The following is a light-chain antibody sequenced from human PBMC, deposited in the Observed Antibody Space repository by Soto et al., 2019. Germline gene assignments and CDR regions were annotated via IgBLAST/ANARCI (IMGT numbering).Light chain of an antibody. Sequence: DIQMTQSPSSLSASVEDRVTIPFQASQDISNYLNWYQQKLGKAPKLLIYDASNLETGVPSRFSGSGSGTDFTFTISSLQPEDIATYYCQQLNSYPITCGQGTRREIK. CDR1: QDISNY. J-gene: IGKJ5*01. V-gene: IGKV1-33*01. CDR2: DAS. CDR3: QQLNSYPIT.